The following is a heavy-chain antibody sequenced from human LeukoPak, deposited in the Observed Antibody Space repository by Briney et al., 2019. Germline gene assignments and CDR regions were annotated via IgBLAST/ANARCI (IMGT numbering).Heavy chain of an antibody. CDR1: GFTFSSYG. J-gene: IGHJ4*02. D-gene: IGHD6-19*01. V-gene: IGHV3-33*01. CDR2: IWYDGSNK. Sequence: QAGGSLRLSCAASGFTFSSYGMHWVRQASGKGLEWVAVIWYDGSNKYYADSVKGRFTISRDNSKNTLYLQMNSLRAEDTAVYYCARDHSSGWYSDYFDYWGQGTLVTVSS. CDR3: ARDHSSGWYSDYFDY.